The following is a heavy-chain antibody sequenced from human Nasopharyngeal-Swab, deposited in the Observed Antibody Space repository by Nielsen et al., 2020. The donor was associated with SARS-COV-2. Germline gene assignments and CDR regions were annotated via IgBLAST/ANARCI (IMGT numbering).Heavy chain of an antibody. CDR2: ISGSGGVI. J-gene: IGHJ4*02. CDR1: GSSFGDFN. D-gene: IGHD3-22*01. CDR3: ASPYDSTGFHYALGY. V-gene: IGHV3-11*01. Sequence: GESLKISCEASGSSFGDFNMRWIRQAPGKGLEWLADISGSGGVIYYADSAKGRFTISKDNRKKSVYLQMNWLRVEDTAVYYCASPYDSTGFHYALGYWGQGTLVTVSS.